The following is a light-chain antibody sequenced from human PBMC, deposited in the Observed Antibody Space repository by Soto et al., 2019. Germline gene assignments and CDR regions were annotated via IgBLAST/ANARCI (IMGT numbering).Light chain of an antibody. CDR2: DVN. V-gene: IGLV2-14*01. CDR3: RSYPGSRKFV. J-gene: IGLJ1*01. CDR1: SSDVGGYDY. Sequence: QSVLTQPASMSGSPGQSITISCTGTSSDVGGYDYVSWYQQLPGKAPKLLIYDVNNRPSGVSHRFSGSKSGNTASLTISGLQAEDEADYYCRSYPGSRKFVFGTGTKVTVL.